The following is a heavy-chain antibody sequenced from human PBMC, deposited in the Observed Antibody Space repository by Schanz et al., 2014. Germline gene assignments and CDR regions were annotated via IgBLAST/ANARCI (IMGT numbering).Heavy chain of an antibody. D-gene: IGHD2-2*01. CDR1: GGSFSGYY. V-gene: IGHV4-34*01. CDR3: ARGEWSTSQFDY. CDR2: IHHSGST. J-gene: IGHJ4*01. Sequence: QVPLQQWGAGLLKPSETLSLTCAVYGGSFSGYYWTWIRQPPGKGLEWIGEIHHSGSTNYNPSLKSRVTIPMDTSKNQFSLNLSPVTAADTAVYYCARGEWSTSQFDYWGHGTLVTVSS.